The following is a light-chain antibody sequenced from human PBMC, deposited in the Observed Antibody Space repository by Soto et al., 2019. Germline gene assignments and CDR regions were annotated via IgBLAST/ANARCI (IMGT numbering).Light chain of an antibody. CDR1: IPKIGAGYD. V-gene: IGLV1-40*01. Sequence: QSELTQPPSVSGAPVRRVTISCTRSIPKIGAGYDVHWYQQLPGTAPKLLIYGNSNRPSGVPDRFSGSKSGTSASLAITGLQAEDEADYYCQSYDSSLSGNYVLGTGTKVTVL. CDR2: GNS. CDR3: QSYDSSLSGNYV. J-gene: IGLJ1*01.